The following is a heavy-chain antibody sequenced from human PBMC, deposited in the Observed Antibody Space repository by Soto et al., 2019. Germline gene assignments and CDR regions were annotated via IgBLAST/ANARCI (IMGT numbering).Heavy chain of an antibody. CDR2: FYYSGST. CDR1: GGSISSSSYY. J-gene: IGHJ6*03. Sequence: SETLSLTCTVSGGSISSSSYYWGWIRQSPGKGLKWIGSFYYSGSTYYSPSLRSRVTISGDTSRKQISLRLSSVTAADTAVYYCARVSVASRYMDVWGKGTTVTVSS. V-gene: IGHV4-39*01. D-gene: IGHD5-12*01. CDR3: ARVSVASRYMDV.